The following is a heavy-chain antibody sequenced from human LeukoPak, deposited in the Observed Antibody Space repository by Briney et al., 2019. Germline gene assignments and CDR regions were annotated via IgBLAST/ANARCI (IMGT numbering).Heavy chain of an antibody. J-gene: IGHJ6*02. D-gene: IGHD2-2*01. CDR1: GFTVSSNY. Sequence: GGSLRLSCAASGFTVSSNYMSWVRQAPGMGLEWVSVIYSGGSTYYADSVKGRFTISRDNSKNTLYLQMNSLRAEDTAVYYCARSRTGYCSSTSCYYYYGMDVWGQGTTVTVSS. CDR3: ARSRTGYCSSTSCYYYYGMDV. CDR2: IYSGGST. V-gene: IGHV3-66*01.